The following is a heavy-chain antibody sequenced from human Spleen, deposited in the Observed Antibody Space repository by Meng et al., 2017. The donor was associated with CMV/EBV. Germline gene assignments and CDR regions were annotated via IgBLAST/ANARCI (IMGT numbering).Heavy chain of an antibody. CDR2: INPDSGGR. CDR3: ARGGSRIVVVPAAIPDY. Sequence: ASVKVSCKASGYTFTGYYFHWVRQAPGQGLECMGWINPDSGGRNYVQKFQGRVTMTRDTSISTAYMELSRLRSDDTAVYYCARGGSRIVVVPAAIPDYWGQGTLVTVSS. V-gene: IGHV1-2*02. J-gene: IGHJ4*02. D-gene: IGHD2-2*02. CDR1: GYTFTGYY.